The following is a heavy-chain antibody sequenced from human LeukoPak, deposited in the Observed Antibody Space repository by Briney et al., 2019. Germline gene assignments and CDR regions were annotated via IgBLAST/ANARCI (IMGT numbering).Heavy chain of an antibody. D-gene: IGHD6-13*01. Sequence: SVKVTCKASGGTFSSYAISWVRQAPGQGLEWMGGIIPIFGTANYAQKFQGRITITADESTSTAYMELSSLRSEDTAVYYCARDYSSSWYSGWFDPWGQGTLVTVSS. CDR2: IIPIFGTA. V-gene: IGHV1-69*13. CDR3: ARDYSSSWYSGWFDP. J-gene: IGHJ5*02. CDR1: GGTFSSYA.